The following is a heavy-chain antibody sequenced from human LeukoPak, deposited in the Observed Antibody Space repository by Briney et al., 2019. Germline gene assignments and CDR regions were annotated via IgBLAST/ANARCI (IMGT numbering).Heavy chain of an antibody. D-gene: IGHD2-2*01. Sequence: ASVKVSCKASGYTFTSYDINWVRQATGQGLEWMGWMNPNSGNTGYAQKFQGRVTITADKSTSTAYMELSSLRSEDTAVYYCAVGGVVPAAISWGRAGYWGQGTLVTVSS. V-gene: IGHV1-8*01. CDR1: GYTFTSYD. J-gene: IGHJ4*02. CDR3: AVGGVVPAAISWGRAGY. CDR2: MNPNSGNT.